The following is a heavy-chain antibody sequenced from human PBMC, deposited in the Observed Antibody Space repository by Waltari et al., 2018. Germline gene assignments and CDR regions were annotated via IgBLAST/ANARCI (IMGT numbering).Heavy chain of an antibody. CDR3: ATMGIAAAGTYFDY. D-gene: IGHD6-13*01. V-gene: IGHV4-61*01. J-gene: IGHJ4*02. CDR1: GGSVRSGSYY. CDR2: IYYSGST. Sequence: QVQLQESGPGLVKPSETLSLTCTVSGGSVRSGSYYWSWIRQPPGKGLEWIGYIYYSGSTNYNPSLKSRVTISVDTSKNQFSLKLSSVTAADTAVYYCATMGIAAAGTYFDYWGQGTLVTVSS.